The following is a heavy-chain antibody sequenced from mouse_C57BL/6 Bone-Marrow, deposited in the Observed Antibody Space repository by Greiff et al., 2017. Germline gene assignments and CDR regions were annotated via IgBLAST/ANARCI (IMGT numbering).Heavy chain of an antibody. J-gene: IGHJ1*03. CDR1: GYAFSSYW. V-gene: IGHV1-80*01. D-gene: IGHD2-3*01. CDR2: IYPGDGDP. Sequence: QVHVKQSGAELVKPGASVKISCKASGYAFSSYWMNWVKQRPGKGLEWIGQIYPGDGDPNYNGKFKGKATLTADKSSSTSYMQLSSLTSEDSAVYFFARVYDGYYAWYFEVWGTGTTVTVSS. CDR3: ARVYDGYYAWYFEV.